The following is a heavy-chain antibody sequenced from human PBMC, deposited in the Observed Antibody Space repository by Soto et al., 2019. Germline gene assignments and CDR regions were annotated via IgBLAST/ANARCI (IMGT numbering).Heavy chain of an antibody. Sequence: GESLKISCKGSGYSFTSYWIGWVRQMPGKGLEWMGIIYPGDSDTRYSPSFQGQVTISADKSISTAYLQWSSLKASDTAMYYCASLAPFGGWELRGAFDIWGQGTMVTVSS. D-gene: IGHD1-26*01. V-gene: IGHV5-51*01. CDR1: GYSFTSYW. J-gene: IGHJ3*02. CDR2: IYPGDSDT. CDR3: ASLAPFGGWELRGAFDI.